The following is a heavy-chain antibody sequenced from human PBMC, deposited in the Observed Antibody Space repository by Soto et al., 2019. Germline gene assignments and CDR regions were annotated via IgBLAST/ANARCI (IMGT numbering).Heavy chain of an antibody. Sequence: AGSGLAFSCCAMRWVCKDPGKGLEWVSAISGSGGSTYYADSVKGRFTISRDNSKNTLYLQMNSLRAEDTAVYYCAKTPYYYDSSGYYPGDYWGQGTLVTVSS. D-gene: IGHD3-22*01. CDR2: ISGSGGST. CDR3: AKTPYYYDSSGYYPGDY. J-gene: IGHJ4*02. CDR1: GLAFSCCA. V-gene: IGHV3-23*01.